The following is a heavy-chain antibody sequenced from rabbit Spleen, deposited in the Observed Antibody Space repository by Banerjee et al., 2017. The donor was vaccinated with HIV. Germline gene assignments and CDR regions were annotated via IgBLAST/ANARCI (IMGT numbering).Heavy chain of an antibody. J-gene: IGHJ4*01. CDR1: GFSLSSRFY. CDR2: IYVGSSGST. V-gene: IGHV1S45*01. Sequence: EQLEESGGGLVKPEGSLTLTCTASGFSLSSRFYMCWVRQAPGKRPEWIACIYVGSSGSTYYASWAKGRFTITRSTSLNTVTLQMTGLTAADTATYFCARASTSDAWDDFNLWGPGTLVTVS. D-gene: IGHD1-1*01. CDR3: ARASTSDAWDDFNL.